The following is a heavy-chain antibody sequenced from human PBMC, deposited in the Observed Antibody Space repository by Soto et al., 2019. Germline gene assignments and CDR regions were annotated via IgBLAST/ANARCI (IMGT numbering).Heavy chain of an antibody. D-gene: IGHD2-21*02. CDR3: AHSRCGGDCLQSYSSHYYYGMDV. CDR2: IYWDDDK. CDR1: GFSLSTSGVG. J-gene: IGHJ6*02. Sequence: QITLKESGPTLVKPTQSLTLTCTFSGFSLSTSGVGVGWIRQPPGKALEWLARIYWDDDKRYSPSLKSRLTITKDTSKNQVVLTMTNMDPVDTATYYCAHSRCGGDCLQSYSSHYYYGMDVWGQGTTVTVSS. V-gene: IGHV2-5*02.